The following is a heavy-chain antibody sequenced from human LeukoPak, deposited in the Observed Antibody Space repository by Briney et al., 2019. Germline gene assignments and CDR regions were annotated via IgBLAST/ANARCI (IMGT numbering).Heavy chain of an antibody. V-gene: IGHV3-23*01. CDR2: ISGSGGST. CDR3: AHPTEYSSSWYGNWFDP. CDR1: GFTFSSYG. J-gene: IGHJ5*02. D-gene: IGHD6-13*01. Sequence: GGTLRLSCAASGFTFSSYGMSWVRQAPGKGLEWVSAISGSGGSTYYADSVKGRFTISRDNSKNTLYLQMNSLRAEDTAVYYCAHPTEYSSSWYGNWFDPWGQGSLVTVSS.